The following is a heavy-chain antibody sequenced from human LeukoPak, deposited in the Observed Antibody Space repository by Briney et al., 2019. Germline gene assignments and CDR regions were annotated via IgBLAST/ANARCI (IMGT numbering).Heavy chain of an antibody. D-gene: IGHD2-21*01. CDR2: ISYDGAVK. CDR1: GFTFRSYA. V-gene: IGHV3-30-3*01. CDR3: ARDLSENYSIDY. Sequence: GGSLRLSCSVSGFTFRSYAIHWVRQAPGKGLEWVAFISYDGAVKYYADSVKGRFTISRDNSKNTLFLQMNSLRAEETAVYYCARDLSENYSIDYWGQGTLVTVSS. J-gene: IGHJ4*02.